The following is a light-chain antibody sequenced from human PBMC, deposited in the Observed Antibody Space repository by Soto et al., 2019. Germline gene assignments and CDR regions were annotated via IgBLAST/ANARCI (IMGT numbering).Light chain of an antibody. CDR1: TSDVGGYDY. V-gene: IGLV2-11*01. CDR2: DVS. Sequence: QSALTQPRSVSGSPGQSVAISCTGTTSDVGGYDYVSWHQQHPGKAPALIIFDVSKPPSGVPYRFSGSKSGNTASLTISGLQAEDEADYFCCSYAGDFYVFGSGTKLTVL. J-gene: IGLJ1*01. CDR3: CSYAGDFYV.